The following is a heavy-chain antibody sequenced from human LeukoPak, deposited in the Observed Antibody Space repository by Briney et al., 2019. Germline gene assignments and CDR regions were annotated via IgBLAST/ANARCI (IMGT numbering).Heavy chain of an antibody. J-gene: IGHJ6*04. CDR3: AKSQTPVVPAAMSGMDV. CDR1: GFTFSSYG. CDR2: ISYDGSNK. Sequence: GGSLRLSCAAPGFTFSSYGMHWVRQAPGKGLEWVAVISYDGSNKYYADSVKGRFTISRDNSKNTLYLQMNSLRAEDTAVYYCAKSQTPVVPAAMSGMDVWGKGTTVTVSS. V-gene: IGHV3-30*18. D-gene: IGHD2-2*01.